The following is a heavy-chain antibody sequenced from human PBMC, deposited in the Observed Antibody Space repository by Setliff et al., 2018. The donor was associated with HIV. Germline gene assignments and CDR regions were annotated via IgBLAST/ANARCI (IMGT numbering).Heavy chain of an antibody. CDR1: GASIRSFH. J-gene: IGHJ6*02. CDR3: ARGDGSGSKGYYYYGMDV. Sequence: SETLSLTCTVSGASIRSFHWSWIRQPPGKGLEWIGYIYYSGSANYTPSLKSRVTIPLDTSKSQFSLKLSSVTAADTAVYYCARGDGSGSKGYYYYGMDVWGQGTTVTVSS. D-gene: IGHD3-10*01. CDR2: IYYSGSA. V-gene: IGHV4-59*01.